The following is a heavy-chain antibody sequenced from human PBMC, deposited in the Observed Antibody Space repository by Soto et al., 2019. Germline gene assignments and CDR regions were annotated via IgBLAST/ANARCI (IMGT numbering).Heavy chain of an antibody. D-gene: IGHD6-6*01. J-gene: IGHJ4*02. V-gene: IGHV3-21*01. CDR3: ARDLYSSSARYFDY. CDR2: IISSSSYI. Sequence: EVQLVESGGGLVKPGGSLRLSCAASGFTFSSYSMNWVSKAPGKGLEWVSSIISSSSYIYYADSVKGRFTISRDNAKNSLYLQMNSLRAEDTAVYYCARDLYSSSARYFDYWGQGTLVTVSS. CDR1: GFTFSSYS.